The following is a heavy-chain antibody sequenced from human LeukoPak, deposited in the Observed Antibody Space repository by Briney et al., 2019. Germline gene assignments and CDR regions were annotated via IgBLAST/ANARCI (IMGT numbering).Heavy chain of an antibody. CDR3: ARYWWSGAAPGSWFDP. Sequence: PSETLFLTCTVSGGSMSSYYWNWIRQPPGKGLEWIGYINYSGNTNYNPSLKSRVTISIDTSKNQFSLKLSSVTAADTAVYYCARYWWSGAAPGSWFDPWGQGTLVTVSS. D-gene: IGHD2-15*01. V-gene: IGHV4-59*08. CDR1: GGSMSSYY. CDR2: INYSGNT. J-gene: IGHJ5*02.